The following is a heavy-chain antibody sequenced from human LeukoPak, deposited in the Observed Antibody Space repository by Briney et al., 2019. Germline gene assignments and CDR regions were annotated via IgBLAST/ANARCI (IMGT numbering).Heavy chain of an antibody. CDR1: GYTFTSYG. J-gene: IGHJ4*02. CDR3: ASSRGYYYDGSGGYYFDY. V-gene: IGHV1-8*02. Sequence: ASVKVSCKASGYTFTSYGISWVRQATGQGLEWMGWMNPNSGNTGYAQKFQGRVTMTRNTSISTAYMELSSLRSEDTAVYYCASSRGYYYDGSGGYYFDYWGQGTLVTVSS. CDR2: MNPNSGNT. D-gene: IGHD3-22*01.